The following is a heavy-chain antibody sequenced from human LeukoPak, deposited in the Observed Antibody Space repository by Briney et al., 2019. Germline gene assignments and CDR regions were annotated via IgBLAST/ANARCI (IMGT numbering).Heavy chain of an antibody. V-gene: IGHV3-21*01. CDR1: GFAFSSYH. CDR3: ARRATTERGHSYGLDF. D-gene: IGHD5-18*01. CDR2: IGSSGSYI. J-gene: IGHJ4*02. Sequence: PGGSLRLSCEVSGFAFSSYHMNWVRQAPGKGLEWVSSIGSSGSYIYYADSLTGRFTISRDNAKNSLYLQMNSLRAEDTAMYYCARRATTERGHSYGLDFWGQGTLVTVSS.